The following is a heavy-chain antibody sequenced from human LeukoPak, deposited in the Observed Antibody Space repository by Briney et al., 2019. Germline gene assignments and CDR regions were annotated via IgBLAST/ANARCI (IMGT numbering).Heavy chain of an antibody. V-gene: IGHV4-34*01. J-gene: IGHJ6*03. CDR2: INPSGST. CDR3: AREHYCILRSNYYYMDV. D-gene: IGHD4-11*01. CDR1: GGSFSGYY. Sequence: SETLSLPCAVYGGSFSGYYWSWIRQPPGKGLEWVGEINPSGSTNYNPSLKSRVTISVDTSKNQFSLKLSSVTVADTAVYYCAREHYCILRSNYYYMDVWGKGTTVTVSS.